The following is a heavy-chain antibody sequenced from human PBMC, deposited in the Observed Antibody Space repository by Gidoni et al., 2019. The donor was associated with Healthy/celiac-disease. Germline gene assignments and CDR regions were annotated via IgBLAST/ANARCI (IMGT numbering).Heavy chain of an antibody. CDR1: GFTFSSYA. D-gene: IGHD6-13*01. V-gene: IGHV3-23*01. Sequence: EVQLLESGGGLVQPGGSLRLSCAASGFTFSSYAMSWVRQAPGKGLELVSAISGSGGSTYYADSVKGRFTISRDNSKNTLYLQMNSLRAEDTAVYYCAKDPLLVDSSSWYVRYYFDYWGQGTLVTVSS. CDR3: AKDPLLVDSSSWYVRYYFDY. J-gene: IGHJ4*02. CDR2: ISGSGGST.